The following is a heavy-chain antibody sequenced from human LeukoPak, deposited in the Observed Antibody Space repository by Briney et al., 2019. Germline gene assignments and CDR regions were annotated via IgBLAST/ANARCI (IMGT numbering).Heavy chain of an antibody. J-gene: IGHJ4*02. D-gene: IGHD5-18*01. CDR1: GVSISSGYY. Sequence: SETLSLTCTVSGVSISSGYYWGWIRQPPGKGLEWIGSIYHSGSTYYNPSLKSRVTISVDTSKNQFSLKLSSVTAADTAVYYCAKSSYSIFDYWGQGTLVTVSS. CDR3: AKSSYSIFDY. V-gene: IGHV4-38-2*02. CDR2: IYHSGST.